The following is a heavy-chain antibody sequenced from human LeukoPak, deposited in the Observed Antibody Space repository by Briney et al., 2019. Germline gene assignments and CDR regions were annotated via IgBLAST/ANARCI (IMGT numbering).Heavy chain of an antibody. J-gene: IGHJ4*02. CDR2: IYYSGST. CDR1: GGSISSYY. V-gene: IGHV4-59*08. CDR3: ARLAPEGRVDH. Sequence: PSETLSLTCTVSGGSISSYYWSWIRQPPGKGLEWIGYIYYSGSTNYNPSLKSRVTISVDTSKNQFSLKLSSVTAADTAAYYCARLAPEGRVDHWGQGTLVIVSS.